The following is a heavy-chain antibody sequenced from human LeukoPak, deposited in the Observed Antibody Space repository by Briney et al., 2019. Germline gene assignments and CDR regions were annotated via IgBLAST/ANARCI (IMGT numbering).Heavy chain of an antibody. J-gene: IGHJ4*02. CDR3: AGAVAEQWLVGVGFDY. D-gene: IGHD6-19*01. Sequence: GGSLRLFCAASGFTFSSYSMNWVRQAPGKGLEWVSSISSSSSYIYYADSVKGRFTISRDNAKNSLYPQMNSLRAEDTAVYYCAGAVAEQWLVGVGFDYWGQGTLVTVSS. V-gene: IGHV3-21*01. CDR1: GFTFSSYS. CDR2: ISSSSSYI.